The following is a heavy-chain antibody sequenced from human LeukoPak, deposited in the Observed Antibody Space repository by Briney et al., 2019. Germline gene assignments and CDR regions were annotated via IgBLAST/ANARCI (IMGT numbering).Heavy chain of an antibody. CDR1: GYTFTSYA. J-gene: IGHJ4*02. CDR3: ARDYDSSGYYDY. CDR2: ISAYNGNT. D-gene: IGHD3-22*01. Sequence: ASVTVSCTASGYTFTSYAMQWVRQAPGQGLEWMGWISAYNGNTNYAQKLQGRVTMTTDTSTSTAYMELRSLRSDDTAVYYCARDYDSSGYYDYWGQGTLVTVSS. V-gene: IGHV1-18*01.